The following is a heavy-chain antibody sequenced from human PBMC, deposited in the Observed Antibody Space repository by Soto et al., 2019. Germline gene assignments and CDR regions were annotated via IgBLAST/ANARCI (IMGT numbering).Heavy chain of an antibody. Sequence: QVQLVQSGAEVKKPGASVKVSCEASGYTFTSYYMHWVRQAPGQGLEWMGIINPSGGSTSYAQKFQGRVTMTRDTSTSTVYMELSSLRSEDTAVYYCARLYYYDSSGYCFDYWGQGTLVTVSS. CDR1: GYTFTSYY. J-gene: IGHJ4*02. CDR3: ARLYYYDSSGYCFDY. D-gene: IGHD3-22*01. CDR2: INPSGGST. V-gene: IGHV1-46*01.